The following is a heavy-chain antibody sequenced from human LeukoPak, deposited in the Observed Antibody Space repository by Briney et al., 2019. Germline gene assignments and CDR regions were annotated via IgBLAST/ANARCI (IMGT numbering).Heavy chain of an antibody. J-gene: IGHJ4*02. Sequence: PSETLSLTCTVSGGSISSYYWSWIRQPAGKGLEWIGRIYTSGSTNYNPSLKSRVTMSVDTSKNQFSLKLSSVTAADTAVYYCAKWSPRGVWAPYYFDYWGQGTLVTVSS. V-gene: IGHV4-4*07. CDR2: IYTSGST. D-gene: IGHD2-8*01. CDR3: AKWSPRGVWAPYYFDY. CDR1: GGSISSYY.